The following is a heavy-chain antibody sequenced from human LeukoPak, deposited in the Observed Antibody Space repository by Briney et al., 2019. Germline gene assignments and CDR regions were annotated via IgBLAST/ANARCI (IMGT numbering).Heavy chain of an antibody. V-gene: IGHV1-2*02. CDR2: INPNSGGT. Sequence: APVKVSCKASGYTFTGYYMHWVRQAPGQGLEWMGWINPNSGGTNYAQKFQGRVTMTRDTSISTAYMELSRLRSDDTAVYYCARDPLTQWLASFDYWGQGTLVTVSS. J-gene: IGHJ4*02. CDR3: ARDPLTQWLASFDY. D-gene: IGHD6-19*01. CDR1: GYTFTGYY.